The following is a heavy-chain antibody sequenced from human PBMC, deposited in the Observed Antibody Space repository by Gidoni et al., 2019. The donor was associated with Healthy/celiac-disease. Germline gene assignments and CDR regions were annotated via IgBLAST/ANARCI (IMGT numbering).Heavy chain of an antibody. J-gene: IGHJ4*02. CDR3: ASYGSFDY. CDR1: GFTFSSYA. CDR2: ISYDGSNK. V-gene: IGHV3-30-3*01. Sequence: QVQLVASGGGVVQPGRSLRLSCAASGFTFSSYAMHWVRQAPGKGLEWVAVISYDGSNKYYADSVKGRFTISRDNSKNTLYLQMNSLRAEDTAVYYCASYGSFDYWGQGTLVTVSS. D-gene: IGHD4-17*01.